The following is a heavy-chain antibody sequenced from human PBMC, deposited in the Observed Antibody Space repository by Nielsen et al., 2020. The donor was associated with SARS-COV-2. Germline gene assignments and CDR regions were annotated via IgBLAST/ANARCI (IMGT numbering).Heavy chain of an antibody. J-gene: IGHJ4*02. CDR2: IKYSGST. CDR1: GDSISRPDYY. CDR3: ARAGPLLGFDY. Sequence: SETLSLTCAVSGDSISRPDYYWSWIRQHPEKGLEWIGYIKYSGSTYYTPSLKSRVTISVDTSKNQFSLKLSSVTAADTAVYYCARAGPLLGFDYWGQGTLVTVSS. V-gene: IGHV4-30-4*08. D-gene: IGHD3-3*02.